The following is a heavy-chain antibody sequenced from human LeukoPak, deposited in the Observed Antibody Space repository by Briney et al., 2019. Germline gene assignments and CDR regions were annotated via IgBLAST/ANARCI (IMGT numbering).Heavy chain of an antibody. J-gene: IGHJ4*02. V-gene: IGHV4-34*01. Sequence: SETLSLTCAVYGGSFSGYYWSWIRQPPGKGLEWIGEINHSGSTNYNPSLKSRVTISVDTSKNQFSLKLGSVTAADTAVYYCATRGFENSSGWYYFDYWGQGTLVTVSS. CDR1: GGSFSGYY. D-gene: IGHD6-19*01. CDR3: ATRGFENSSGWYYFDY. CDR2: INHSGST.